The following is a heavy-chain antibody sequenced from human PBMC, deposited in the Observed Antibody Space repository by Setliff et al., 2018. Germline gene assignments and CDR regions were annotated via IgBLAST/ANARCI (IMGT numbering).Heavy chain of an antibody. J-gene: IGHJ2*01. D-gene: IGHD3-9*01. CDR3: ARDLRYFDWLIENWYFDL. CDR1: GYSISSAYY. V-gene: IGHV4-4*07. CDR2: IYTSGST. Sequence: SETLSLTCTVSGYSISSAYYWGWIRQPAGKGLEWIGRIYTSGSTNYNPSLKSRVTMSVDTSKNQFSLKLSSVTAADTAVYYCARDLRYFDWLIENWYFDLWGRGTLVTVSS.